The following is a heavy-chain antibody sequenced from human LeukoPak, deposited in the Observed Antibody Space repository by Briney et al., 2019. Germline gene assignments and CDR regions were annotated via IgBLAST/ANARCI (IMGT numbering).Heavy chain of an antibody. D-gene: IGHD3-22*01. CDR3: ARDHGWDYYDSSGGEDY. CDR1: GFTFSSYE. V-gene: IGHV3-48*03. CDR2: ISSSGSTI. Sequence: GGSLTLSCAASGFTFSSYEMNWVRQAPGKGLEWVSYISSSGSTIYYADSVKGRFTISRDNAKNSLYLQMNSLRAEDTAVYYCARDHGWDYYDSSGGEDYWGQGTLVTVSS. J-gene: IGHJ4*02.